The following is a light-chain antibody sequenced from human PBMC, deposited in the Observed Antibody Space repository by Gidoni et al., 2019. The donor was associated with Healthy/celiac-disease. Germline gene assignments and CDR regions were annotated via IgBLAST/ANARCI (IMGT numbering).Light chain of an antibody. CDR3: QQYYSYPST. CDR1: QGMSSY. Sequence: AIRMTQSPSSLSASTGDRVTITSRASQGMSSYLAWYQQKPGKAPKLLIYAASTLQSGVPSRFSGSGSGTDFTLTISCLQSEDFATYYCQQYYSYPSTFGPGTKVDIK. V-gene: IGKV1-8*01. CDR2: AAS. J-gene: IGKJ3*01.